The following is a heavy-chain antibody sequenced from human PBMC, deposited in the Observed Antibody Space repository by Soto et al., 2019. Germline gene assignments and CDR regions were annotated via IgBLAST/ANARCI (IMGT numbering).Heavy chain of an antibody. V-gene: IGHV3-74*01. J-gene: IGHJ5*02. Sequence: EVQLVESGGGLVQPGGSLRLSCAASGFTFSSYWMHWVRQAPGKGLVWVSRINSDGSSTSYADSVKGRFTISRDNAKNTLYLQMNSRRAEDTAVYYCARGSTAMVPLGWFDPWGQGTLVTVSS. CDR1: GFTFSSYW. D-gene: IGHD5-18*01. CDR2: INSDGSST. CDR3: ARGSTAMVPLGWFDP.